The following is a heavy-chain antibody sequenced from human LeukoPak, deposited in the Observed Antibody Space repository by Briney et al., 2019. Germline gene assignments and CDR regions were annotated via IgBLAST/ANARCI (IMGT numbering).Heavy chain of an antibody. Sequence: ASVKVSCKASGYTFTSYYMHWVRQAPGQGLEWMGIINPSGGSTSYAQKFQGRVTMTRDTSTSTVYMELSSLRSEDTAVYYCARDLGGITIFGVVTGYYYYGMDVWGQGTTVTVSS. CDR1: GYTFTSYY. D-gene: IGHD3-3*01. J-gene: IGHJ6*02. CDR2: INPSGGST. V-gene: IGHV1-46*01. CDR3: ARDLGGITIFGVVTGYYYYGMDV.